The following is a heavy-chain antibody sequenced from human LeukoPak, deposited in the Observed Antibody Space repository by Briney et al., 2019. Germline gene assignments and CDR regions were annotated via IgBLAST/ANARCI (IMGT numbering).Heavy chain of an antibody. Sequence: GGSLRLSCAASGFTFSSYSMNWVRQAPGKGLEWVSSISSSSSYIYYADSVKGRFTISRDNAKNSLYLQMNSLRAEDTAVYYCARDLIAARGDAFDIWGQGTMVTVSS. V-gene: IGHV3-21*01. J-gene: IGHJ3*02. CDR2: ISSSSSYI. CDR1: GFTFSSYS. CDR3: ARDLIAARGDAFDI. D-gene: IGHD6-6*01.